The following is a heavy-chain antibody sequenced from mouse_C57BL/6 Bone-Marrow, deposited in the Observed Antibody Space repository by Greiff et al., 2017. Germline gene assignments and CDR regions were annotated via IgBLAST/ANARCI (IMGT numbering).Heavy chain of an antibody. CDR3: ARQLRGLAY. D-gene: IGHD3-2*02. J-gene: IGHJ3*01. V-gene: IGHV1-69*01. Sequence: QVQLQQPGAELVMPGASVKLSCKASGYTFTSYWMHWVQQRPGQGLEWIGEIDPSDSYTNYNQKFKGKSTLTVDKSSSTAYMQLSSLTSEDSAVYYCARQLRGLAYWGQGTLVTVSA. CDR1: GYTFTSYW. CDR2: IDPSDSYT.